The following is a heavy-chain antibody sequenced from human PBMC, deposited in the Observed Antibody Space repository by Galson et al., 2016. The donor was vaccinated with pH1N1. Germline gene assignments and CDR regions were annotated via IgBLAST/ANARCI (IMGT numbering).Heavy chain of an antibody. Sequence: ETLSLTCTVSGASISNSNYYWGWIRQPPGKGLEWIANIYYSGITYYDASLKSRVTISVDTSKKQFSLKLNSVIAADTAVYYCARLWYGEYIDYWGQGTRVSVSS. CDR1: GASISNSNYY. J-gene: IGHJ4*02. CDR3: ARLWYGEYIDY. CDR2: IYYSGIT. V-gene: IGHV4-39*01. D-gene: IGHD3-10*01.